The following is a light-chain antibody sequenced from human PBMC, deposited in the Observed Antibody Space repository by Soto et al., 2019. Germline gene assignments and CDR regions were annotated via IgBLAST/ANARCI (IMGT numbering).Light chain of an antibody. J-gene: IGKJ5*01. CDR2: GAS. V-gene: IGKV3-20*01. CDR1: QSVSSSY. Sequence: EIVLTQSPGTLSLSPGERSTLSCMASQSVSSSYLAWYQQKPGQAPRLLIYGASSRATGIPDRFSGTGSETDFTLTISGLQSEDSAVYFCQPYNNWPFSVGQGTRLEIK. CDR3: QPYNNWPFS.